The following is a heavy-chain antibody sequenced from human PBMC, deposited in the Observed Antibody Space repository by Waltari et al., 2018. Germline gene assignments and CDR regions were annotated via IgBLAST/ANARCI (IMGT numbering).Heavy chain of an antibody. CDR2: IRYDGSNK. J-gene: IGHJ4*02. CDR3: AKSSDFWSGFPWGYFDY. Sequence: QVQLVESGGGVVQPGGSLRLSCAASGFTFSSYGMHWVRQAPGKGLEWVAFIRYDGSNKYYADSVKGRFTISRDNSKNTLYLQMNSLRAEDTAVYYCAKSSDFWSGFPWGYFDYWGQGTLVTVSS. V-gene: IGHV3-30*02. D-gene: IGHD3-3*01. CDR1: GFTFSSYG.